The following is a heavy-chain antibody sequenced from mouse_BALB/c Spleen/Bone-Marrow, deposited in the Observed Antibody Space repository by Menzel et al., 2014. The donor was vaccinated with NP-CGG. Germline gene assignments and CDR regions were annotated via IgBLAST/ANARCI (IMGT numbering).Heavy chain of an antibody. CDR2: IWGDGST. V-gene: IGHV2-3*01. CDR1: GFSLTSYG. J-gene: IGHJ3*01. Sequence: QVQLQQSGPGLVAPSQSLSITCTVSGFSLTSYGVSWVRQPPGKGLEWLGVIWGDGSTKYHTAFISRLNINKNNSKSQEFLKLSSLQTENTATYYCAKEGRFRSTIITTFADWGQGTLVTVSA. D-gene: IGHD2-12*01. CDR3: AKEGRFRSTIITTFAD.